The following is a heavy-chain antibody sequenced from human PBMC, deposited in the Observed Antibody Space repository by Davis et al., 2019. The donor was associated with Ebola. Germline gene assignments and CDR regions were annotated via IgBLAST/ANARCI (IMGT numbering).Heavy chain of an antibody. CDR2: VHHSGRT. Sequence: SETLSLTCTVSGGSINIRSYYWGWIRPPPGKGLEWIGSVHHSGRTYYNPSLKSRLTISIDTSKNQFSLKLTSVTAADTSVYYCATSNWFDPWGQGTLVTVSS. V-gene: IGHV4-39*01. J-gene: IGHJ5*02. CDR3: ATSNWFDP. CDR1: GGSINIRSYY.